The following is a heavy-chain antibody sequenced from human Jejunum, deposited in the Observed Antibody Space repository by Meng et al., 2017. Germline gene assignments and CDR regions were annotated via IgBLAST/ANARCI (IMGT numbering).Heavy chain of an antibody. V-gene: IGHV4-59*01. CDR1: GGSISPYW. J-gene: IGHJ2*01. CDR2: IYYTGST. D-gene: IGHD1-14*01. Sequence: QVQLQDSVPGLVKPSGTPSLTCTVSGGSISPYWWTWIRQPPGKGLEWIANIYYTGSTNYDPSLKSRVTISVDTSKNQFSLSLSSVTAADTAVYYCARNRDSGLWGRGTLVTVSS. CDR3: ARNRDSGL.